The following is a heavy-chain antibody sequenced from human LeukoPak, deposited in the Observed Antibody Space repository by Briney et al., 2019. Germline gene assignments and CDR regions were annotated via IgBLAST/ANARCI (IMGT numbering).Heavy chain of an antibody. J-gene: IGHJ4*02. CDR1: GGTFSSYA. D-gene: IGHD5-18*01. Sequence: SVKVSCKASGGTFSSYAISWVRQAPGQGLEWMGGIIPIFGTANYAQKFQGRVTITADESTSTAYMELSSLRSEDTAVYYCARWDTAMACFDYWGQGTLVTVSS. CDR3: ARWDTAMACFDY. V-gene: IGHV1-69*13. CDR2: IIPIFGTA.